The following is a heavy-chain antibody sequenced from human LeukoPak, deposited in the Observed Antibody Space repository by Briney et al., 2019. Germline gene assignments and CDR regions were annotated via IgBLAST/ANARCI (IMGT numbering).Heavy chain of an antibody. V-gene: IGHV3-23*01. CDR2: ISGSGGST. D-gene: IGHD2/OR15-2a*01. Sequence: PGGSLRLPCAASGFTFSSSAMNWVRQAPGKGLEWVSAISGSGGSTYYADSVKGRFTISRDNSRNTLYLQMNSLRAEDTAVYYCAKGPLLWNWGQGTLVTVSS. J-gene: IGHJ4*02. CDR1: GFTFSSSA. CDR3: AKGPLLWN.